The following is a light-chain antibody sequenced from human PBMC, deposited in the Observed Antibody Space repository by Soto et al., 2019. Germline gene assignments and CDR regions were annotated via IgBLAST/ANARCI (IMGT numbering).Light chain of an antibody. V-gene: IGLV2-14*01. CDR1: SSDVGGYKF. Sequence: QSALTQPASVSGSPGQSITISCTGTSSDVGGYKFVSWYQQHPGKAPKLMIYEVSNRPSGVSSRFSGSKSGNTASLTISGLQAEDEADYYCGSYTGSIYVFGPGTRSPS. CDR2: EVS. CDR3: GSYTGSIYV. J-gene: IGLJ1*01.